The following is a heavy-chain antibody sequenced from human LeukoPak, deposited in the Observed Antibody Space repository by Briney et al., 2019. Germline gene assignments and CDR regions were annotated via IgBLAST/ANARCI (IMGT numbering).Heavy chain of an antibody. CDR3: ARERGGGYYGSGSYPYYYYGMDV. Sequence: ASVKVSCKVSGYTLTELSMHWVRQAPGKGLEWMGGFEPEDGETIYAQKFQGRVTMTEDTSTDTAYMELSSLRSEDTAVYYCARERGGGYYGSGSYPYYYYGMDVWGQGTTVTVSS. V-gene: IGHV1-24*01. CDR1: GYTLTELS. J-gene: IGHJ6*02. CDR2: FEPEDGET. D-gene: IGHD3-10*01.